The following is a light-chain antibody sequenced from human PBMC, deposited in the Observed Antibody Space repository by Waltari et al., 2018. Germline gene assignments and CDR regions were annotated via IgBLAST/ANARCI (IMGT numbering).Light chain of an antibody. CDR2: DVN. J-gene: IGLJ1*01. Sequence: QSALTQPASVSGSPGQSITISCTGTSSDVGGYNYVSWYQQHPDKAPKPMIYDVNSRPSGVSTRFSGSKSGNTASLTISGLQAEDEADYYCSSYTSSSTLVFGAGTKVTVI. CDR3: SSYTSSSTLV. V-gene: IGLV2-14*03. CDR1: SSDVGGYNY.